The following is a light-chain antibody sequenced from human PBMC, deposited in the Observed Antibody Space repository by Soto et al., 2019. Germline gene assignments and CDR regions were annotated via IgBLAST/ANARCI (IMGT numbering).Light chain of an antibody. CDR3: QQRNSWPPTFT. Sequence: EIVLTQSPATLSLSPGERATLSCRSSQGVGSFLAWYQQKPGQAPRLLIYDTCIRATGIPARFSGSGSGTDFTLTISSLEPEDFAVYYCQQRNSWPPTFTFGQGTRLEIK. CDR1: QGVGSF. J-gene: IGKJ5*01. V-gene: IGKV3-11*01. CDR2: DTC.